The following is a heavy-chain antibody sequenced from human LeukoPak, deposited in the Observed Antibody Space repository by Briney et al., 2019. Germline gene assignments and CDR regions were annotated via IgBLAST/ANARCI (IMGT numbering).Heavy chain of an antibody. Sequence: ASVKVSCKASGHTFTSYGISWVRQAAGQGLEWMGWISAYNGNTNYAQKLQGRVTMTTDTSTSTAYMELRSLRSDDTAVYYCARGVVPAVQVDAFDIWGQGTMVTVSS. J-gene: IGHJ3*02. D-gene: IGHD2-2*01. CDR2: ISAYNGNT. CDR3: ARGVVPAVQVDAFDI. V-gene: IGHV1-18*01. CDR1: GHTFTSYG.